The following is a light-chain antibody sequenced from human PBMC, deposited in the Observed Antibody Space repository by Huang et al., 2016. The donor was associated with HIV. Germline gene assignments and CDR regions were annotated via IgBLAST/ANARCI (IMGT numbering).Light chain of an antibody. V-gene: IGKV3-11*01. CDR3: QQRSNWPHT. J-gene: IGKJ2*01. CDR2: DAS. CDR1: QSVNNF. Sequence: EIVLTQSPATLSLSPGERATLSCRASQSVNNFISWHHQKPGQARRLLIYDASNRAAGIPARFSGSGSGTDFTLTISSLEPEDSAVYYCQQRSNWPHTFGQGTKLEIK.